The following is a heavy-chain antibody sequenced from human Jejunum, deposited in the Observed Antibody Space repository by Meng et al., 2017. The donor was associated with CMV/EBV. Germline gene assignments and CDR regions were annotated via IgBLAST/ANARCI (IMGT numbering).Heavy chain of an antibody. CDR1: GGSISTYY. D-gene: IGHD3-16*02. V-gene: IGHV4-59*08. Sequence: GQLQESGPGLVKPSETLSLTCAVSGGSISTYYWSWIRQPPGKGLEWIGNNYYSGSTNYNPSLASRVTISVDSSKNQFSLKLSSVTAADTAVYYCVRHQNGGTYPLDYWGQGTLVTVSS. J-gene: IGHJ4*02. CDR2: NYYSGST. CDR3: VRHQNGGTYPLDY.